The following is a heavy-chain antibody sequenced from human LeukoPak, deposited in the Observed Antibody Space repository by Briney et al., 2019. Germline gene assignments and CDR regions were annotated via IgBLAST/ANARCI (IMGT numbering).Heavy chain of an antibody. V-gene: IGHV1-18*01. CDR1: DYSFSNYD. CDR2: ISPKNGNT. D-gene: IGHD4/OR15-4a*01. J-gene: IGHJ4*02. Sequence: ASVTVSCKASDYSFSNYDISWVRQAPGQGPEWMGWISPKNGNTNYAQKFQGRVTITTDTYTSTAYMELRSLRSDDTAVYYCARLLKLWRQLDSWGQGTLVTVSS. CDR3: ARLLKLWRQLDS.